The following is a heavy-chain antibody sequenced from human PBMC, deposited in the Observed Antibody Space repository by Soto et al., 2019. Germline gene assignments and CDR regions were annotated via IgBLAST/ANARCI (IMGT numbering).Heavy chain of an antibody. Sequence: GGSLRLSRVASGFTFSSDWMHWVRQGPGRGLVWVSRMNSDGSIINYADSVKGRFTVSRDNAKNPLYLQMNSLRAEDTAVYYCASDPYYYASGFWGQGTLVTVSS. J-gene: IGHJ4*02. D-gene: IGHD3-10*01. V-gene: IGHV3-74*01. CDR1: GFTFSSDW. CDR3: ASDPYYYASGF. CDR2: MNSDGSII.